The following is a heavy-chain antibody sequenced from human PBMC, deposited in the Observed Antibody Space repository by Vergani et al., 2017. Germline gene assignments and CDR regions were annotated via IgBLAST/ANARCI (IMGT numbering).Heavy chain of an antibody. V-gene: IGHV1-45*02. Sequence: QMQLVQSGAEVKKTGSSVKVSCKASGYTFTYRYLHWVRQAPGQALEWMGWITPFNGNTNYAQKFQDRVTITRDRSMSTAYMELSSLRSEDTATYYCALAESSTSCINSVCITPETGSWFDPWGQGTLVTVSS. CDR3: ALAESSTSCINSVCITPETGSWFDP. J-gene: IGHJ5*02. CDR2: ITPFNGNT. D-gene: IGHD2-2*01. CDR1: GYTFTYRY.